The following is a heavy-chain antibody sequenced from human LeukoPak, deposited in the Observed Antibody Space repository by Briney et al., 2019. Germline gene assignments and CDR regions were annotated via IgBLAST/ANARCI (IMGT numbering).Heavy chain of an antibody. J-gene: IGHJ4*02. D-gene: IGHD4-17*01. CDR1: GFSVTGNS. V-gene: IGHV3-66*01. CDR2: ILPGGTT. CDR3: ARDTVD. Sequence: GGSLRLSCAAPGFSVTGNSMGWVRQAPGKGLEWVSLILPGGTTDYADSVKGRFFISTDNSNNMLFLQMNNLRVEDTALYFCARDTVDWGQGTLVAVSS.